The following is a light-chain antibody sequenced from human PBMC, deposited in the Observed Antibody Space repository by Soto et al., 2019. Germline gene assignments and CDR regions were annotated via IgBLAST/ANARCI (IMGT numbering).Light chain of an antibody. Sequence: DIQMIQSPSTLSASVGDRVTITCRASQSISSWLAWYQQKPGKAPRLLTYDAPYLERGAPSRFSGSGSGKEFALTISDLQPDDLATYYCQQYNNFWTFGPGTKVEI. CDR2: DAP. CDR3: QQYNNFWT. V-gene: IGKV1-5*01. CDR1: QSISSW. J-gene: IGKJ1*01.